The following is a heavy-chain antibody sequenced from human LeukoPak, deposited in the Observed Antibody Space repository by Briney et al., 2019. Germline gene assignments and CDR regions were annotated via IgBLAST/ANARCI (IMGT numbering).Heavy chain of an antibody. D-gene: IGHD6-19*01. Sequence: GRSLRLSCAASGFTFDAYAMHWVRQAPGKGLEWVSRVNSDGSSTSYADSVKGRFTISRDNAKSTLYLQMNSLRAEDTAVYYCASGTAVAGGNWGQGTLVTVSS. CDR3: ASGTAVAGGN. V-gene: IGHV3-74*01. CDR1: GFTFDAYA. CDR2: VNSDGSST. J-gene: IGHJ4*02.